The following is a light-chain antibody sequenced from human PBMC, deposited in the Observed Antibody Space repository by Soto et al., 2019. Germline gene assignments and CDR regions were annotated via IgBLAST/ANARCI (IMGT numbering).Light chain of an antibody. CDR2: DAS. Sequence: DIQMTQSPSSLSASVGYTVAMTCGASQSINTWLAWYQQIPGKAPNLLIYDASSLESGVPSRFSGSGSGTEFTLTISSLQPDDFAIYYCQQSYNTPITFGQGTRLEVK. J-gene: IGKJ5*01. CDR1: QSINTW. CDR3: QQSYNTPIT. V-gene: IGKV1-5*01.